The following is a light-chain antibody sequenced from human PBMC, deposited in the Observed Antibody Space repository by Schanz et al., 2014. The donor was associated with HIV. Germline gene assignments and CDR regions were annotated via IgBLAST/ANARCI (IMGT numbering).Light chain of an antibody. V-gene: IGKV1-39*01. Sequence: DIQMSQSQTTLSASVGDKITITCRASQSIGTWLAWYQQRPGKAPKLLIYAASSLHSGVPSRFSGSGSGTDFTLTISSLQPEDFATYYCQQSYTTPNTFGQGTKLEIK. CDR1: QSIGTW. CDR3: QQSYTTPNT. J-gene: IGKJ2*01. CDR2: AAS.